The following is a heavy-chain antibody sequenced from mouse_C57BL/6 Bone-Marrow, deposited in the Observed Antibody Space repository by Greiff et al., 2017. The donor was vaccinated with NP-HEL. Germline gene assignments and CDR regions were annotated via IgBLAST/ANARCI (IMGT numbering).Heavy chain of an antibody. CDR1: GFTFSDYY. D-gene: IGHD1-1*01. V-gene: IGHV5-12*01. Sequence: EVQLVESGGGLVQPGGSLKLSCAASGFTFSDYYMYWVRQTPEKRLEWVAYISNGGGSTYYPDTVKGRFTISRDNAKNTLYLQMSRLKSEDTAMYYCARAGTLRFFYAMDYWGQGTSVTVSS. CDR2: ISNGGGST. CDR3: ARAGTLRFFYAMDY. J-gene: IGHJ4*01.